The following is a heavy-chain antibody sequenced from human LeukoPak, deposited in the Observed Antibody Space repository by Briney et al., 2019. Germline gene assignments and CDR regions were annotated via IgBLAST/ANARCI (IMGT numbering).Heavy chain of an antibody. V-gene: IGHV4-31*03. CDR3: ARDTRIVGATAIDC. Sequence: SETLSLTCTVSGGSISSGGYYWSWIRQHPGKGLEWIGYIYYSGSTYYNPSLKSRVTISVDTSKNQFSLKLSSVTAADTAVFYCARDTRIVGATAIDCWGQGTLVTVSS. D-gene: IGHD1-26*01. J-gene: IGHJ4*02. CDR1: GGSISSGGYY. CDR2: IYYSGST.